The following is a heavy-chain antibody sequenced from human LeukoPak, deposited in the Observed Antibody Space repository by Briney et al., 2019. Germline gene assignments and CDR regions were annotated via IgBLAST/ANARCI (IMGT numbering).Heavy chain of an antibody. J-gene: IGHJ4*02. CDR1: GGTFSSYA. Sequence: ASVKVSCKASGGTFSSYAISWVRQAPGQGLEWMGGIIPIFGTANYAQKFQGRVTITADESTSTAYMELSSLRSEDTAVYYCARESGDNPATSEDYWGQGTLVTVSS. CDR2: IIPIFGTA. CDR3: ARESGDNPATSEDY. D-gene: IGHD4-23*01. V-gene: IGHV1-69*13.